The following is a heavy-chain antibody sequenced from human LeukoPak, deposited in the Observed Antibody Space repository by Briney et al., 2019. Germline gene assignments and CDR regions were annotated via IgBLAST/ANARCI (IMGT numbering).Heavy chain of an antibody. CDR3: ARGPYYDSSGFDS. J-gene: IGHJ4*02. CDR1: GGSINSYY. CDR2: IYYSGST. V-gene: IGHV4-59*01. D-gene: IGHD3-22*01. Sequence: SETLSLTCTVSGGSINSYYWSWIRQSPGKGLEWIGYIYYSGSTNYSPSLKSRVTISIDKYKNQFSLTQSSVTAADTAVYFCARGPYYDSSGFDSWGQGILVTVSS.